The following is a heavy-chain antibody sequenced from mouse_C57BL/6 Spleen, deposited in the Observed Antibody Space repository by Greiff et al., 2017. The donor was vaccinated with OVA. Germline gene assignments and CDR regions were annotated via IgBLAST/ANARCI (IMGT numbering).Heavy chain of an antibody. CDR1: GYTFTDYY. Sequence: VQLQQSGPELVKPGASVKISCKASGYTFTDYYMNWVKQSHGKSLEWIGDINPNNGGTSYNQKFKGKATLTVDKSSSTAYMELRSLTSEDSAVYYCARWELEGFAYWGQGTLVTVSA. V-gene: IGHV1-26*01. D-gene: IGHD2-1*01. CDR2: INPNNGGT. J-gene: IGHJ3*01. CDR3: ARWELEGFAY.